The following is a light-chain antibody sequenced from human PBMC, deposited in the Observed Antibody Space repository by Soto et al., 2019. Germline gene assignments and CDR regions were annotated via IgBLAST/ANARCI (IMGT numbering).Light chain of an antibody. J-gene: IGKJ1*01. CDR2: GAS. CDR1: QSVSNN. CDR3: QKYNNWART. V-gene: IGKV3-15*01. Sequence: EIVMTQSPATLSVYPGERATLSCRASQSVSNNLAWYQRKRGQAPRLVMYGASTRATGIPARCSGSGSGTEFTLTISSLQSADFAVYFCQKYNNWARTFGQGTKVDIK.